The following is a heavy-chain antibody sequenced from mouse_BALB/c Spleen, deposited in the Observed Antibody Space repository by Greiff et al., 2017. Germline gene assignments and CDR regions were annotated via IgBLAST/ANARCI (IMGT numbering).Heavy chain of an antibody. V-gene: IGHV1S135*01. CDR2: IDPYTGGT. Sequence: EVKLMESGPELVKPGASVKVSCKASGYAFTSYNMYWVKQSHGKSLEWIGYIDPYTGGTSYNQKFKGKATLTVDKSSSTAYMHLNSLTSEDSAVYYCARDYYGSPHYFDYWGQGTTLTVSS. CDR1: GYAFTSYN. D-gene: IGHD1-1*01. J-gene: IGHJ2*01. CDR3: ARDYYGSPHYFDY.